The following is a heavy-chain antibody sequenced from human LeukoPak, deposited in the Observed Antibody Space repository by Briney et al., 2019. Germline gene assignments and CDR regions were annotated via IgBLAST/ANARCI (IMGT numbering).Heavy chain of an antibody. J-gene: IGHJ6*02. D-gene: IGHD1-26*01. Sequence: GGSLRLSCVASGFTFNSQAMTWVRQAPGKGLQWVSGISGSGRRTYYADSVKGRFTISRDNPKNTVYLQMNSLRAEDTAIYYCANPKYMGATNYSDYGMDVWGQGTTVTVSS. CDR2: ISGSGRRT. CDR1: GFTFNSQA. CDR3: ANPKYMGATNYSDYGMDV. V-gene: IGHV3-23*01.